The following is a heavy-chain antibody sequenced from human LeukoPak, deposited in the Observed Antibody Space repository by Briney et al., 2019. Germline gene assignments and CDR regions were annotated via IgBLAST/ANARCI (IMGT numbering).Heavy chain of an antibody. Sequence: PSDTLSLTCAVYGGSFSNYYWSWIRQPPGEGLEWIGEMTHSGSTNYNLSLKSRVTISVDTSKNHFSLKLSSVTVADTAVYYCARRTFGGVIKYWGQGILVTVSS. CDR1: GGSFSNYY. CDR3: ARRTFGGVIKY. V-gene: IGHV4-34*01. J-gene: IGHJ4*02. D-gene: IGHD3-16*02. CDR2: MTHSGST.